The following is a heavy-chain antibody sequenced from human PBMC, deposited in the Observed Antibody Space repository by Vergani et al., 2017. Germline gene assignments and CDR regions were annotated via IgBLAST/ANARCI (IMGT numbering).Heavy chain of an antibody. Sequence: QVTLRESGPALVKPTQTLTLTCTFSGFSLSTSGMCVSWIRQPPGKALEWLARIDWDDDKYYSTSLKTRLTISKDTSKNQVVLTMTNMDPVDTATYYCARGREGYSYGYYFDYWGQGTLVTVSS. CDR3: ARGREGYSYGYYFDY. CDR2: IDWDDDK. CDR1: GFSLSTSGMC. J-gene: IGHJ4*02. D-gene: IGHD5-18*01. V-gene: IGHV2-70*15.